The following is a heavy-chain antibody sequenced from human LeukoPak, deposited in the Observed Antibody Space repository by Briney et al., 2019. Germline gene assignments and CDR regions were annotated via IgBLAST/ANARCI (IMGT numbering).Heavy chain of an antibody. V-gene: IGHV4-59*05. D-gene: IGHD6-13*01. Sequence: PSGTLSLTCTVSGGSISSYYWSWIRQPPGKGLEWIGSIYYSGSTYYNPSLKSRVTISVDTSKNQFSLKLSSVTPEDTAVYYCARGFAGTMDYWGQGTLVTVSS. J-gene: IGHJ4*02. CDR3: ARGFAGTMDY. CDR1: GGSISSYY. CDR2: IYYSGST.